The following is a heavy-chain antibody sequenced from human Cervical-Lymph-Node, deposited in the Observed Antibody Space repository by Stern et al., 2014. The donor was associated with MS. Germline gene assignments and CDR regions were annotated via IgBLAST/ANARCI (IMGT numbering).Heavy chain of an antibody. CDR3: ARGSGSSRV. CDR1: GYTFDSYD. D-gene: IGHD3-10*01. Sequence: VQLVESGAEVKKPGASVKVSCKTSGYTFDSYDINWVRQATGQGLEWMGWMNPNSGNTGFAQKFQGRFTMTRNTSMSTAYMELSSLRFEDTAIYYCARGSGSSRVWGQGTLVTVSS. V-gene: IGHV1-8*01. J-gene: IGHJ4*02. CDR2: MNPNSGNT.